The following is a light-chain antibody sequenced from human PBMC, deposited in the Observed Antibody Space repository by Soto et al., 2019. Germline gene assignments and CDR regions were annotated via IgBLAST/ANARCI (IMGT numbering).Light chain of an antibody. V-gene: IGKV3-11*01. CDR3: VQRSNWPPVT. CDR1: QSVRSY. Sequence: EIVLTQSPATLSLSPGERATLSCRASQSVRSYLAWYQQKPGQAPRLLIYDASNRATGVPARFSGSGSGTDFTLTISSLEPEDFAVYYCVQRSNWPPVTFGQGTRLEIK. J-gene: IGKJ5*01. CDR2: DAS.